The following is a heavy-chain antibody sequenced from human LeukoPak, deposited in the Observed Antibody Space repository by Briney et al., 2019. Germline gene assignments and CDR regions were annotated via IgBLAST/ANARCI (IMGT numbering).Heavy chain of an antibody. Sequence: GGSLRLSCAASGFTFDSYGMSWVRQAPGKGLEWVAFVRYDGSNTYYADSVKGRFAISRDTSKNTLYLQMNSLRAEDTAVYYCAKVGPSLVRGLIRGGARYYYNYMDVWGKGTTVTISS. CDR2: VRYDGSNT. D-gene: IGHD3-10*01. V-gene: IGHV3-30*02. CDR3: AKVGPSLVRGLIRGGARYYYNYMDV. J-gene: IGHJ6*03. CDR1: GFTFDSYG.